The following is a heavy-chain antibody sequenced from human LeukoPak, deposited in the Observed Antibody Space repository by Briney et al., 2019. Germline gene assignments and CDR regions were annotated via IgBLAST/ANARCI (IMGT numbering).Heavy chain of an antibody. J-gene: IGHJ4*02. V-gene: IGHV3-7*01. Sequence: GGSLRLSCAASGFTFSGFSMSWVRQSPTKGLEWVANIKQDGSERYYVDSVKGRFTISRDNAKNSLSLRMNNLRVEDTAVYYCARAGSHWHYVYWGQGTVVTVSS. D-gene: IGHD3-10*01. CDR1: GFTFSGFS. CDR3: ARAGSHWHYVY. CDR2: IKQDGSER.